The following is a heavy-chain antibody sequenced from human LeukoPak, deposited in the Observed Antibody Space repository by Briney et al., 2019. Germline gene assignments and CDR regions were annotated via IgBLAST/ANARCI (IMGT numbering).Heavy chain of an antibody. V-gene: IGHV1-2*02. CDR3: ARVKTMIIVVSLFDY. D-gene: IGHD3-22*01. J-gene: IGHJ4*02. CDR2: INPNSGGT. Sequence: ASVKVSCKASGYTFTGYYMHWVRQAPGQGLEWMGWINPNSGGTNYAQKFQGRVTMTRDTSISTAYMELSRLRSDDTAVYYCARVKTMIIVVSLFDYRGQGTLVTVSS. CDR1: GYTFTGYY.